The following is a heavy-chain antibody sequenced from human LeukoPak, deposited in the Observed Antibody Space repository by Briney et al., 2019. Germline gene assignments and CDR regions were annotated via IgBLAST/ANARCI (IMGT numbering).Heavy chain of an antibody. Sequence: GGSLRLSCAASGFTFSSYSMNWVRQAPGKGLEWVGRIKSKTDGGTTDYAAPVKGRFTISRDDSKNTLYLQMNSLKTEDTAVYYCTTDLLDYALNWFDPWGQGTLVTVSS. CDR2: IKSKTDGGTT. J-gene: IGHJ5*02. CDR3: TTDLLDYALNWFDP. D-gene: IGHD4-17*01. V-gene: IGHV3-15*01. CDR1: GFTFSSYS.